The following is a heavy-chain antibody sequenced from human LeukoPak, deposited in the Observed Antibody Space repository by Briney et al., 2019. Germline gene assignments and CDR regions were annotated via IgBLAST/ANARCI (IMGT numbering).Heavy chain of an antibody. CDR2: MYYRGNT. CDR1: GGSISTITYY. J-gene: IGHJ6*03. V-gene: IGHV4-39*07. Sequence: SETLSLTCTVSGGSISTITYYWGWIRQPPGKGLEWVGHMYYRGNTFYNPSLKSRVTISVDTSKNQFSLKLRSVTAADTAVYYCARTTEGYCRGRSCYSYYYYMDVWGKGTTVTVSS. CDR3: ARTTEGYCRGRSCYSYYYYMDV. D-gene: IGHD2-15*01.